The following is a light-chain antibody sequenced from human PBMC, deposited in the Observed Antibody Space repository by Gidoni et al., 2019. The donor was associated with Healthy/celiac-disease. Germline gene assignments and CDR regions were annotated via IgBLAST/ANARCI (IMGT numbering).Light chain of an antibody. J-gene: IGLJ2*01. CDR2: QDS. CDR3: QACDGV. V-gene: IGLV3-1*01. CDR1: KLGDKY. Sequence: SYELTQPPSVSVSPGQTASITCSGDKLGDKYACWYQQKPGQSPVLVIYQDSKRPSGIPERFSGSNSGNTATLTISGTQAMDEADYYCQACDGVFGGGTKLTVL.